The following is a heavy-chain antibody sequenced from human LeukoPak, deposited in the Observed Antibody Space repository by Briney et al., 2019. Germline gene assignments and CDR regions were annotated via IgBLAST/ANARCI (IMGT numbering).Heavy chain of an antibody. CDR2: IYYSGST. J-gene: IGHJ4*02. D-gene: IGHD4-23*01. Sequence: SETLSLTCTVSGGSISSSSYYWGWIRQPPGKGLEWIGSIYYSGSTYYNPSLKSRVTISVDTSKNQFSLKLSSVTAADTAVYYCARHSIYYGGKDSTRYPLRYWGQGTLVTVSS. V-gene: IGHV4-39*01. CDR3: ARHSIYYGGKDSTRYPLRY. CDR1: GGSISSSSYY.